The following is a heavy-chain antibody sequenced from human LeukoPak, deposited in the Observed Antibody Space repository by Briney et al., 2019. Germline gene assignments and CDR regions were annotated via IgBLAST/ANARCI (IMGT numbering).Heavy chain of an antibody. Sequence: GGSLRLSCAASGFTFTNYGMTWVRQAPDKGLEWVTFIQTDGSDKYYADSVKGRFTISRDNSKNTVFLQANNVRAEDTAVYFCAREDGPTYVGRFVHWGQGTLVTVSS. CDR3: AREDGPTYVGRFVH. D-gene: IGHD1-26*01. V-gene: IGHV3-30*02. CDR1: GFTFTNYG. J-gene: IGHJ5*02. CDR2: IQTDGSDK.